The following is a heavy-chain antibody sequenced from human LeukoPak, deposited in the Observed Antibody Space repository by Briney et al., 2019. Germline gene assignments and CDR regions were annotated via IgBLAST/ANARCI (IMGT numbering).Heavy chain of an antibody. CDR2: ISHDGSNK. CDR3: AKAPVTTCRGAYCYPFDY. D-gene: IGHD2-21*01. J-gene: IGHJ4*02. CDR1: GFTFRSYG. Sequence: GRSLRLSCAASGFTFRSYGMHWVRQAPGKGLEWVALISHDGSNKYYADSVKGRFTISRDNSKNTLYLQMNSLRAEDTAVYYCAKAPVTTCRGAYCYPFDYWGQGTLVTVSS. V-gene: IGHV3-30*18.